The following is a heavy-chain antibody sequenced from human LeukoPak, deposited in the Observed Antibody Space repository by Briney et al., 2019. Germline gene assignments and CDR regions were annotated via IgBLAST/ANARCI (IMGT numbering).Heavy chain of an antibody. CDR3: ARENSGSYYQFDC. D-gene: IGHD1-26*01. CDR1: GFTFSSYA. J-gene: IGHJ4*02. CDR2: ISGSDTGT. V-gene: IGHV3-23*01. Sequence: GGSLRLSCAASGFTFSSYAMSWVRQAPGKGLEWVSAISGSDTGTYYADSVKGRFTISRDNAKNSLYLQMNSLRPEDTAVYYCARENSGSYYQFDCWGQGTLVTVSS.